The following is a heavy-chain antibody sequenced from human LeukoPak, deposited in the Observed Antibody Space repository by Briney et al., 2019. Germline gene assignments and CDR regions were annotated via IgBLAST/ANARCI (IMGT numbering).Heavy chain of an antibody. CDR2: IDHSGST. J-gene: IGHJ5*02. V-gene: IGHV4-34*01. Sequence: SETLSLTCAVYGGSFSGYYWSWIRQPPGKGLEWIGEIDHSGSTNYNPSLKSRVTISVDTSKNQFSLKLSSVTAADTAVYYCARDKGNSRAPWFDPWGQGTLVTVSS. CDR1: GGSFSGYY. CDR3: ARDKGNSRAPWFDP. D-gene: IGHD4-23*01.